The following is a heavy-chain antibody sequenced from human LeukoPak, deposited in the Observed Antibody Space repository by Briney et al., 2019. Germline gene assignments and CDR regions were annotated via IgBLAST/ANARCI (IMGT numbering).Heavy chain of an antibody. Sequence: SETLSLTCAVSGYSISSGYYWGWIRQPPGKGLEWIGSIYHSGSPYYNPSLKSRVTISVDTSKSQFSLKLGSATAADTAVYYCASDVSSRWSFYWGQGTLVTVSS. V-gene: IGHV4-38-2*01. CDR2: IYHSGSP. CDR3: ASDVSSRWSFY. CDR1: GYSISSGYY. J-gene: IGHJ4*02. D-gene: IGHD6-13*01.